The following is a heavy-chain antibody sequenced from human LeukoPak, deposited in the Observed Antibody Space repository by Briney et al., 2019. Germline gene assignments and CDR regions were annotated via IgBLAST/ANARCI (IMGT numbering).Heavy chain of an antibody. CDR2: IRSNGGST. V-gene: IGHV3-64*01. CDR1: GFTFSSYA. J-gene: IGHJ3*02. Sequence: GGSLRLSCAASGFTFSSYAMHWVRQAPGKGLEYVSAIRSNGGSTYYANSVKGRFTISRDNSKDTLYLQMGSLRAEDMAVYYCARDGTVTTDNAFDIWGQGTMVTVSS. D-gene: IGHD4-17*01. CDR3: ARDGTVTTDNAFDI.